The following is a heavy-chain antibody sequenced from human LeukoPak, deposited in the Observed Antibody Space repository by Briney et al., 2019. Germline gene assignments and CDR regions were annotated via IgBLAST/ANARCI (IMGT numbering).Heavy chain of an antibody. J-gene: IGHJ4*02. CDR2: IYWDDDK. CDR1: GFSLSTSGVG. V-gene: IGHV2-5*02. CDR3: ARMRGYDSSGYYQGLAFHFDY. Sequence: SGPTLVNPTQTLTLTCTFSGFSLSTSGVGVGWIRQPPGKALEWLALIYWDDDKRYSPSLKSRLTITKDTSKNQVVLTMTNMDPVDTATHYCARMRGYDSSGYYQGLAFHFDYWGQGTLVTVSS. D-gene: IGHD3-22*01.